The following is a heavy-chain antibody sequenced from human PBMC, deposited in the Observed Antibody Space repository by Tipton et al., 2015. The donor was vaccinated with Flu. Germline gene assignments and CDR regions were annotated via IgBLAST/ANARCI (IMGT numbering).Heavy chain of an antibody. J-gene: IGHJ4*02. CDR3: TRSLRNSSGSPGY. D-gene: IGHD3-22*01. CDR2: INHSGST. Sequence: TLSLTCAVYGGSFSGYYWSWIRQPPGKGLEWIGEINHSGSTYYSPSLKSRATISADTSNNQFSLRLSSVTAADTAMYYCTRSLRNSSGSPGYWGQGTLVTVSS. V-gene: IGHV4-34*01. CDR1: GGSFSGYY.